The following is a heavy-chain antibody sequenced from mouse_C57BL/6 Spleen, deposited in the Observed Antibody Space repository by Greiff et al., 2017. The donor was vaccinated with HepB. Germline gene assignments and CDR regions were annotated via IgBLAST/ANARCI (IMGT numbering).Heavy chain of an antibody. CDR3: ARGGYDGSYYAMDY. CDR1: GYAFTNYL. V-gene: IGHV1-54*01. Sequence: VQLQQSGAELVRPGTSVKVSCKASGYAFTNYLIEWVKQRPGQGLEWIGVINPGSGGTNYNEKFKGKATLTADKSSSTAYMQLSSLTSEDSAVYFCARGGYDGSYYAMDYWGQGTSVTVSS. CDR2: INPGSGGT. J-gene: IGHJ4*01. D-gene: IGHD2-2*01.